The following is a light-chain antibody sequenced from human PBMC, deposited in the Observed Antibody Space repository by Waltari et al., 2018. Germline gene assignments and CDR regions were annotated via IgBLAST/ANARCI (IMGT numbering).Light chain of an antibody. Sequence: QSALTQPAPVAGSPGQPITLSCTGTSSDIGVYNHVSGYQQHPGKAPKLMINDVTTRPSVVSDRISGSKSDYAASLAISGLQAEDEADYYCSSYTTSISYVFGTGSRVTVL. CDR1: SSDIGVYNH. J-gene: IGLJ1*01. V-gene: IGLV2-14*03. CDR3: SSYTTSISYV. CDR2: DVT.